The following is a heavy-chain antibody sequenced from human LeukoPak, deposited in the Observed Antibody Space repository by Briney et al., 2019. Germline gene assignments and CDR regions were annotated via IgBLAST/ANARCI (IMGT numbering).Heavy chain of an antibody. CDR3: AREETPQDIVLMVYDYYYYYGMDV. CDR2: INPNSGGT. CDR1: GYTFTGYY. J-gene: IGHJ6*02. Sequence: ASVKVSCKASGYTFTGYYMHWVRQAPGQGPEWMGRINPNSGGTNYAQKFQGRVTMTRDTSISTAYMELGRLRSDDTAVYYCAREETPQDIVLMVYDYYYYYGMDVWGQGTTVTVSS. D-gene: IGHD2-8*01. V-gene: IGHV1-2*06.